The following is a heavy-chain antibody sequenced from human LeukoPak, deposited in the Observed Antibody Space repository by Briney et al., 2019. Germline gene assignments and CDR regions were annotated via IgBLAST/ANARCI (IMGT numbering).Heavy chain of an antibody. D-gene: IGHD5-12*01. Sequence: GGSLRLFCAASGFTFSSYWMSWVRQAAGKGLEWVANIKQDGSEKYYVDSVKGRFTISRDNAKNSLYLQMNSLRAEDTAVYYCARGGVAIDAFDIWGQGTMVTVSS. CDR3: ARGGVAIDAFDI. J-gene: IGHJ3*02. CDR2: IKQDGSEK. CDR1: GFTFSSYW. V-gene: IGHV3-7*03.